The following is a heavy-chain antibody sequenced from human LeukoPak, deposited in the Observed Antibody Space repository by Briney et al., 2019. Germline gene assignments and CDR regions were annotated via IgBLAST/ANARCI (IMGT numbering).Heavy chain of an antibody. Sequence: GGSLRLSCAASGFTFSSYAMSWVRQAPGKGLEWVSAISGSGGSTYYADSVKGRFTIPRDNSKNTLYLQMNSLRAEDTAVYSCAKDSISSAAGSFYYWGQGTLVTVSS. J-gene: IGHJ4*02. CDR3: AKDSISSAAGSFYY. CDR2: ISGSGGST. CDR1: GFTFSSYA. V-gene: IGHV3-23*01. D-gene: IGHD6-13*01.